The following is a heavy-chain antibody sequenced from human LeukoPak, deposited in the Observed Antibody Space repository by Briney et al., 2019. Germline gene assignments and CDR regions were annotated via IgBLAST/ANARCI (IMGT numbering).Heavy chain of an antibody. CDR1: GFTFSTYA. J-gene: IGHJ4*02. D-gene: IGHD5-18*01. CDR2: ISGSGGGT. CDR3: AIAKGYSYGRTGNFDY. V-gene: IGHV3-23*01. Sequence: GGSLRLSCAASGFTFSTYAMSWVRQAAGKGLGWVSLISGSGGGTYYADSVKGRFTISRDNSKNTLYLQMNSLRAEDTAVYYCAIAKGYSYGRTGNFDYWGQGTLVTVSS.